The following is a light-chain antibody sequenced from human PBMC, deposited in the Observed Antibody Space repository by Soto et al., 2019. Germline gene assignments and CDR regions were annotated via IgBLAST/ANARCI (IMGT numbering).Light chain of an antibody. V-gene: IGKV3D-15*01. Sequence: EIVMTHSPAILSVSPCERATLSCSASQSVSNNYLAWYQQKPGQAPRLLIYGASNRATGIPDRFSGSGSGTEFTLTISSLQSEDFATYYCQQLNSYPLTFGGGTKVDIK. CDR1: QSVSNN. J-gene: IGKJ4*01. CDR3: QQLNSYPLT. CDR2: GAS.